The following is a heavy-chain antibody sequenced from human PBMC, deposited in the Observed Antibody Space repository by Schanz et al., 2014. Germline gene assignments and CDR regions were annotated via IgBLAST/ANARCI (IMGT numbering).Heavy chain of an antibody. V-gene: IGHV1-18*01. CDR1: GYIFINSG. D-gene: IGHD2-8*02. CDR3: ARDRRVFDRGDLYCFDS. Sequence: QIQLVQSGPEVKKPGATVKVSCKASGYIFINSGISWVRQAPGQGLEWMGWISVYNHNKEYDQKFQGRVTMTTDTSTSTAYMALTNLRSDDTAVYCCARDRRVFDRGDLYCFDSWGQGTMVTVSS. CDR2: ISVYNHNK. J-gene: IGHJ4*03.